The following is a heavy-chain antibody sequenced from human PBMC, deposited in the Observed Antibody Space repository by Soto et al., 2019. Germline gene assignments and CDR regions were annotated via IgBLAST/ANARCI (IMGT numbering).Heavy chain of an antibody. CDR3: ARSEVVVIRLDY. J-gene: IGHJ4*02. CDR2: ISYNGRT. Sequence: QVQLQESGPGLVKPSQTLSLTCNVSGGSISRGGYLWSWIREHPGKVLEWIGFISYNGRTSYNPSLKSRVTISADTSKNQTSLELNSVTAADTAMYYCARSEVVVIRLDYWGQGTPVTVSS. CDR1: GGSISRGGYL. V-gene: IGHV4-31*03. D-gene: IGHD3-22*01.